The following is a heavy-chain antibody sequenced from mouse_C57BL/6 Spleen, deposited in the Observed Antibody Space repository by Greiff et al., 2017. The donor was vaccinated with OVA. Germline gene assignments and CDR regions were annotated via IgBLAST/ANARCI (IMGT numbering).Heavy chain of an antibody. CDR3: ARRGWLLRNNYLDY. CDR2: ISSGSGTI. Sequence: DVKLQESGGGLVKPGGSLKLSCAASGFTFSDYGMHWVRQAPEKGLEWVAYISSGSGTIYSADTVKGRFTITRDNAKNTLFLQMTSLRSEDTAMDYCARRGWLLRNNYLDYWGQGTTLTVSS. V-gene: IGHV5-17*01. CDR1: GFTFSDYG. J-gene: IGHJ2*01. D-gene: IGHD2-3*01.